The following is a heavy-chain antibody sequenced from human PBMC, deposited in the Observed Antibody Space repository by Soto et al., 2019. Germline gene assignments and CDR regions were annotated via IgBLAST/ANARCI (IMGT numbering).Heavy chain of an antibody. J-gene: IGHJ3*02. Sequence: APVKLSCKASGYTFTSYGISWLRQAPGQGLEWMGWISAYNGNTNYAQKLQGRVTMTTDTSTSTAYMELRSLRSDDTAVYYCARAPYGADAFDIWGQGTMVTVSS. CDR1: GYTFTSYG. D-gene: IGHD4-17*01. CDR3: ARAPYGADAFDI. CDR2: ISAYNGNT. V-gene: IGHV1-18*01.